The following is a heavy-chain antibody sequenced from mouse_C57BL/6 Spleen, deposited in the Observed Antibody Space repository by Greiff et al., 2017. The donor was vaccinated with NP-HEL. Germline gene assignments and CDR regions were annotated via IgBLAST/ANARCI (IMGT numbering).Heavy chain of an antibody. Sequence: VQLQQPGAELVMPGASVKLSCKASGYTFTSYWMHWVKQRPGQGLEWIGEIDPSDSYTNYNQKFKGKSTLTVDKSSSTAYMQLSSLTSEDSAVYYCARNEDDGYSPWFAYWGQGTLVTVSA. D-gene: IGHD2-3*01. V-gene: IGHV1-69*01. J-gene: IGHJ3*01. CDR1: GYTFTSYW. CDR2: IDPSDSYT. CDR3: ARNEDDGYSPWFAY.